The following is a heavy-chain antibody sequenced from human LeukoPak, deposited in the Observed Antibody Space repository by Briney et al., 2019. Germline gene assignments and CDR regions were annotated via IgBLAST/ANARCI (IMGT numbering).Heavy chain of an antibody. V-gene: IGHV3-7*01. CDR2: IEQDGSEK. D-gene: IGHD2-2*01. CDR1: GFSFSSYW. CDR3: AKRGIYQNWFDP. Sequence: QTGGSLRLSCAASGFSFSSYWMSWVRQAPGKGLEWVANIEQDGSEKYYVDSVKGRFTISRDNAKNSLYLQMNSLRAEDTAVYYCAKRGIYQNWFDPWGQGTLVTVSS. J-gene: IGHJ5*02.